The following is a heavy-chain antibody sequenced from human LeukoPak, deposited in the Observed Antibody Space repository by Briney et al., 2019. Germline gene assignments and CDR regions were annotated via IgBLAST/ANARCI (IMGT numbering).Heavy chain of an antibody. J-gene: IGHJ4*02. Sequence: PSETLSLTCTVSGGSISSYYWSWIRQPPGKGLEWIGYIYYSGSTNYNPSLKSRVTISVDTSKNQFSLKLSSVTAADTAVYYCARGGYGGNSLGYWGQGTLVTVSS. CDR3: ARGGYGGNSLGY. D-gene: IGHD4-23*01. CDR1: GGSISSYY. V-gene: IGHV4-59*01. CDR2: IYYSGST.